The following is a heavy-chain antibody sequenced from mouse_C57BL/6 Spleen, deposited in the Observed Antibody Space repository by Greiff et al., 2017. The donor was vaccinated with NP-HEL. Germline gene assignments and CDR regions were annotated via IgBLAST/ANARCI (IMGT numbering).Heavy chain of an antibody. CDR3: TRGYDGAWFAY. CDR1: GFNIKDDY. D-gene: IGHD2-2*01. Sequence: EVQLQQSGAELVRPGASVKLSCTASGFNIKDDYMHWVKQRPEQGLEWIGWIDPENGDTEYASKFQGKATITADTSSNTAYLQLSSLTSGDTAVYYCTRGYDGAWFAYWGQGTLVTVSA. CDR2: IDPENGDT. J-gene: IGHJ3*01. V-gene: IGHV14-4*01.